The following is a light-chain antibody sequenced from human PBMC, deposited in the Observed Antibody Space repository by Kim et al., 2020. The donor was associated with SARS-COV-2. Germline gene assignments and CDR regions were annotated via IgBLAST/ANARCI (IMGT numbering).Light chain of an antibody. J-gene: IGKJ1*01. CDR2: AAS. CDR3: QQYYSTRGLWS. V-gene: IGKV1-NL1*01. Sequence: IGATVTITCRGSHAISTSLAWLQQKSGKAPKLRVYAASKLKRGVPTRFSGSGSGTDFTLTINNLQAEDFATYHCQQYYSTRGLWSFGQGTKVEIK. CDR1: HAISTS.